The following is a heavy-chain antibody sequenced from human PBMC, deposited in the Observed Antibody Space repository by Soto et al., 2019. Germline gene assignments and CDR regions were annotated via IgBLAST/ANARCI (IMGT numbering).Heavy chain of an antibody. J-gene: IGHJ4*02. V-gene: IGHV4-39*02. D-gene: IGHD2-15*01. CDR1: GGSINSNNYY. CDR2: IYYDGST. Sequence: SETLSLTCTVSGGSINSNNYYWAWIRQPPGKGLAWIASIYYDGSTYYNPSLKGRVSISVDTSKNHFSLKLSSATAADTAVYYCAKVVVAATRHTDFDSWGQGTLVTVSS. CDR3: AKVVVAATRHTDFDS.